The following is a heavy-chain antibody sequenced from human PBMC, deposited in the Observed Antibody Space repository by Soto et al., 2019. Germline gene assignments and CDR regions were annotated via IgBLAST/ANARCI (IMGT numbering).Heavy chain of an antibody. V-gene: IGHV3-30-3*01. D-gene: IGHD3-10*01. CDR3: ARDPTPFGGELDY. CDR1: GFTFSSYA. CDR2: ISYDGSNK. Sequence: GGSLRLSCAASGFTFSSYAMHWVRQAPGKGLEWVAVISYDGSNKYYADSVKGRFTISRDNSKNTLYLQMNSLRAEDTAVYYCARDPTPFGGELDYWGQGTLVTVSS. J-gene: IGHJ4*02.